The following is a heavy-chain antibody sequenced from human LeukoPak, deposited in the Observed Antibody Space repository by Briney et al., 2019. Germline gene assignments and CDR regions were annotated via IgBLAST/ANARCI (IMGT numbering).Heavy chain of an antibody. V-gene: IGHV4-59*01. CDR2: IYYSGST. Sequence: SETLSLTCTDSGGSISSYYWSWIRQPPGKGLEWIGYIYYSGSTNYNPSLKSRVTISVDTSKNQFSLKLSSVTAADTAVYYCARGPLYCSSTSCYTNAFDIWGQGTMVTVSS. CDR1: GGSISSYY. CDR3: ARGPLYCSSTSCYTNAFDI. D-gene: IGHD2-2*02. J-gene: IGHJ3*02.